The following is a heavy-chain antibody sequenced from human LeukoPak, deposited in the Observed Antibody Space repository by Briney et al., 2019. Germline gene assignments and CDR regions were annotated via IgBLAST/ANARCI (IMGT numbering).Heavy chain of an antibody. J-gene: IGHJ5*02. CDR3: ARETHNSYDDYSRLDP. CDR2: INTNTGNP. CDR1: GYTFTSYA. D-gene: IGHD4-17*01. V-gene: IGHV7-4-1*02. Sequence: ASVKVSCKASGYTFTSYAMNWVRQAPGQGLEWIGWINTNTGNPTYAQGFTGRFVFSLDTSVSTAYLQISSLKAEDTAVYYCARETHNSYDDYSRLDPWGQGTLVTVSS.